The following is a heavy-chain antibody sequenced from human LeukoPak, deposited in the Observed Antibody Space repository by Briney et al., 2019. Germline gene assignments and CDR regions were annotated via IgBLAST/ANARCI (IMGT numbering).Heavy chain of an antibody. Sequence: PGGSLLLCCAASVFSFSSYSMYGGRPAPGKGLEGVSCISSSSSYIYYADSVKGRFTISRDNAKNSLYLQMNSLRAEDTAVYYCARAVPHLYYFDYWGQGTLVTVSS. CDR2: ISSSSSYI. D-gene: IGHD1-1*01. CDR1: VFSFSSYS. CDR3: ARAVPHLYYFDY. J-gene: IGHJ4*02. V-gene: IGHV3-21*01.